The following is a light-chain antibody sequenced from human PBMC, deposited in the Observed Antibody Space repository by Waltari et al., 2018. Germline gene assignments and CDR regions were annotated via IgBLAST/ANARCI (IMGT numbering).Light chain of an antibody. Sequence: QSALTQPASVSGSPGQSITISCTGTSSDVGGYNFVSWYQQYPGKAPKLMIYEVSARPSGVSNRFSGSKSGNTASLTISGLQAEDEADYYCSSYTSSSTEVFGGGTKLTVL. J-gene: IGLJ2*01. CDR2: EVS. V-gene: IGLV2-14*01. CDR1: SSDVGGYNF. CDR3: SSYTSSSTEV.